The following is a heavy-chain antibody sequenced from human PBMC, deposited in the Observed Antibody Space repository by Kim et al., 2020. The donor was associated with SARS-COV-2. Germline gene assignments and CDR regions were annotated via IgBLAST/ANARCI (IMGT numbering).Heavy chain of an antibody. D-gene: IGHD2-2*01. J-gene: IGHJ6*03. CDR1: GFTSSSYS. CDR2: ISSSSSYI. CDR3: ATGPIVVVPAATRHAYYYYYMDV. Sequence: GGSLRLSCAASGFTSSSYSMNWVRQAPGKGLEWVSSISSSSSYIYYADSVKGRFTISRDNAKNSLYLQMNSLRAEDTAVYYCATGPIVVVPAATRHAYYYYYMDVWGKGTTVTVSS. V-gene: IGHV3-21*01.